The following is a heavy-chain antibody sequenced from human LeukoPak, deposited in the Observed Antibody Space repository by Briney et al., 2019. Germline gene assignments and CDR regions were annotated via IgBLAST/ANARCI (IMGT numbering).Heavy chain of an antibody. D-gene: IGHD6-13*01. V-gene: IGHV3-11*01. CDR3: ARDGIAAAASFDY. Sequence: GGSLRLSCAASGFTFSDYYMSWIRQAPGKGLEWVSYISSSGSTIYYADSVKGRFTISRDNAKNSLYLQMNSLRAEDAAVYYCARDGIAAAASFDYWGQGTLVTVSS. CDR2: ISSSGSTI. J-gene: IGHJ4*02. CDR1: GFTFSDYY.